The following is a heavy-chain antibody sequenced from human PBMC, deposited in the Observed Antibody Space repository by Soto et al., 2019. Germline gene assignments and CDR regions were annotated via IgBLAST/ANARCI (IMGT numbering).Heavy chain of an antibody. CDR3: ARESEDLTSNFDY. CDR2: ISSTTNYI. Sequence: GSLRLSCAASGFTFTRYSMNWVRQAPGKGLEWVSSISSTTNYIYYGDSMKGRFTISRDNAKNSLYLEMNSLRAEDTAVYYCARESEDLTSNFDYWGQGTLVTAPQ. J-gene: IGHJ4*02. CDR1: GFTFTRYS. V-gene: IGHV3-21*06.